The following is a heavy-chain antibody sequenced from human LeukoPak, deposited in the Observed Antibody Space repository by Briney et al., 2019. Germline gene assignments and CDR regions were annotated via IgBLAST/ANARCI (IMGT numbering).Heavy chain of an antibody. CDR2: IYPTGNT. V-gene: IGHV4-4*07. D-gene: IGHD2/OR15-2a*01. CDR1: GGAVVSYY. CDR3: VRLKFYDSTGHSPGYYMDV. Sequence: PSETLSLTCSVSGGAVVSYYWSWIRQPAGKGPEWIGRIYPTGNTDYNPSLKTRVTMSTDLSKKQFSLRLRSVTAADTAVYYCVRLKFYDSTGHSPGYYMDVWGKGTAVTVSS. J-gene: IGHJ6*03.